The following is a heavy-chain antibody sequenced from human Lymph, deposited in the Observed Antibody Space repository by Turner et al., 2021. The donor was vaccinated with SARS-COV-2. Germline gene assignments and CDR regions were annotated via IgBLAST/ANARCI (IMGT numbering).Heavy chain of an antibody. CDR1: GYSFTTYW. J-gene: IGHJ4*02. V-gene: IGHV5-51*01. CDR3: ARREWGGSLGHIDY. CDR2: IYPGDSDT. D-gene: IGHD3-3*01. Sequence: EVQLVQSGAKVNKPGESLKTPCRPSGYSFTTYWIGWVRQMPGKGLEWMGIIYPGDSDTRYSPSFQGQVTISADKSISTAYLQWSSLKASDTAMYYCARREWGGSLGHIDYWGQGTLVTVSS.